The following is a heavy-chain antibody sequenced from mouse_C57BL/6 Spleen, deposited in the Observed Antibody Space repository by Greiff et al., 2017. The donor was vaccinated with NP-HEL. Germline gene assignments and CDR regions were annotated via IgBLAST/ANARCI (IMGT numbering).Heavy chain of an antibody. D-gene: IGHD2-5*01. V-gene: IGHV5-17*01. Sequence: EVMLVESGGGLVKPGGSLKLSCAASGFTFSDYGMHWVRQAPEKGLEWVAYISSGSSTIYYADTVKGRFTISRDNAKNTLFLQMTSLRSEDTAMYYCAMYYSNYSYYAMDYWGQGTSVTVSS. J-gene: IGHJ4*01. CDR1: GFTFSDYG. CDR3: AMYYSNYSYYAMDY. CDR2: ISSGSSTI.